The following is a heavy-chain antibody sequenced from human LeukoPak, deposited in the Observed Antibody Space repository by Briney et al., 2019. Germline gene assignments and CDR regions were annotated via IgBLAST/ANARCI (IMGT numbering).Heavy chain of an antibody. J-gene: IGHJ4*02. CDR3: ARGEIFGVVSQMYYFDY. V-gene: IGHV4-59*12. Sequence: SETLSLTCTVSGRSINTYYWNWLRQPPGKGLEWIGSIYYSGSTYYNPSLKSRVTISVDTSKNQFSLKLSSVTAADTAVYYCARGEIFGVVSQMYYFDYWGQGTLVTVSS. D-gene: IGHD3-3*01. CDR1: GRSINTYY. CDR2: IYYSGST.